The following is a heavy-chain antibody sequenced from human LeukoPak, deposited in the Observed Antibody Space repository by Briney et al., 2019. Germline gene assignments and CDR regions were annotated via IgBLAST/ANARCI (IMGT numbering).Heavy chain of an antibody. D-gene: IGHD5-18*01. J-gene: IGHJ5*02. CDR2: IIPIFGTA. V-gene: IGHV1-69*06. CDR3: ARDGSYGPYNWFDP. CDR1: GGTFSSYA. Sequence: GASVKVSCKASGGTFSSYAISWVRQAPGQGLEWMGGIIPIFGTANYAQKFQGRVTITADKSTSTAYMELSSLRSEDTAVYYCARDGSYGPYNWFDPWGQGTLVTVSS.